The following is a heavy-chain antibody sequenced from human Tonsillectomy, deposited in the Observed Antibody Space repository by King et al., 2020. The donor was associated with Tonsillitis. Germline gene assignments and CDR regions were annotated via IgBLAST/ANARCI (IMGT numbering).Heavy chain of an antibody. CDR2: ISYDGSNK. D-gene: IGHD5-12*01. Sequence: VQLVESGGGVVQPGRSPRLSCAASGFTFSSYAMHWVRQAPGKGLEWVAVISYDGSNKYYADSVKGRFTISRDNSKNTLYLQMNSLRAEDTAVYYCASPLSGYDDEGTAFDYWGQGTLVTVSS. CDR3: ASPLSGYDDEGTAFDY. V-gene: IGHV3-30-3*01. J-gene: IGHJ4*02. CDR1: GFTFSSYA.